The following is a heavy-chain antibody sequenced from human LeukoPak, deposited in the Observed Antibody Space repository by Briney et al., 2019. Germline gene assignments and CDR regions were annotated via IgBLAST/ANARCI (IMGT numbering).Heavy chain of an antibody. CDR1: GGFINGYY. J-gene: IGHJ4*01. D-gene: IGHD3-22*01. CDR3: ARFIGRSGYSDY. Sequence: SETLSLTCTVSGGFINGYYLSWIRQPPGKGLELIGYIYSTGITDYNPSLTSRVTISVDTSKNQFSLKLSSVTASDTAVYYCARFIGRSGYSDYWGHGTLVTVPS. CDR2: IYSTGIT. V-gene: IGHV4-59*01.